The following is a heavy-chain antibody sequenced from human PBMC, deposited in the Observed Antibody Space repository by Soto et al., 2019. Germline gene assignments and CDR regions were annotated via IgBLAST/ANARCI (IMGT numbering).Heavy chain of an antibody. CDR3: TRRGYGSGSYYNTDV. CDR2: IRSKAYGGTT. V-gene: IGHV3-49*03. D-gene: IGHD3-10*01. CDR1: GLTFGDYA. Sequence: GGSLRLSCTASGLTFGDYAMSWFRQAPGKGLEWVGFIRSKAYGGTTEYAASVKGRFTISRDDSKSIAYLQMNSLKTEDTAVYYCTRRGYGSGSYYNTDVWGQGTTVTVS. J-gene: IGHJ6*02.